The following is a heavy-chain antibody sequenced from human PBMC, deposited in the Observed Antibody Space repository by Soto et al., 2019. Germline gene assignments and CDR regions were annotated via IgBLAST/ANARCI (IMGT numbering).Heavy chain of an antibody. J-gene: IGHJ4*01. CDR1: GNTLFRYS. D-gene: IGHD4-17*01. V-gene: IGHV5-51*03. CDR2: IYSGASET. Sequence: GGPLKSSCQTSGNTLFRYSAAQEGPMPGEGLEWVGIIYSGASETRYSPALQGQVTISADGSTTTAYLQWSSLKASDSGTYYCARLRVPLPVTKMSSLHNWGRGTLVPVSS. CDR3: ARLRVPLPVTKMSSLHN.